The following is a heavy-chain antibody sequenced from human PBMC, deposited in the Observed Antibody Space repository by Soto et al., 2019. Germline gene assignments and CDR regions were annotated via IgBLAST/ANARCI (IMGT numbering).Heavy chain of an antibody. D-gene: IGHD6-19*01. CDR1: GGSISSYY. V-gene: IGHV4-59*01. CDR2: IYYSGST. Sequence: SETLSLTCTVSGGSISSYYCSWIRQPPGKGLEWIGYIYYSGSTNYNPSLKSRVTISVDTSKNQFSLKLSSVTAADTAVYYCARGEGAGYSSGWFDYWGQGTLVTGSS. CDR3: ARGEGAGYSSGWFDY. J-gene: IGHJ4*02.